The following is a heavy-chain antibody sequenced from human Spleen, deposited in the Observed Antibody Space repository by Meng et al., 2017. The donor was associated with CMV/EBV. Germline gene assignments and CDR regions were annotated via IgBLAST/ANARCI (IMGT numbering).Heavy chain of an antibody. CDR1: GFTGSRNY. CDR2: IYSGGST. Sequence: LSCAASGFTGSRNYMSWVRQAPGKGLEWVSVIYSGGSTYYADSVKGRFTISRDNSKNTLYLQMNSLRAEDTAVYYCARGNSIAARFDYWGQGTLVTVSS. CDR3: ARGNSIAARFDY. J-gene: IGHJ4*02. V-gene: IGHV3-53*01. D-gene: IGHD6-6*01.